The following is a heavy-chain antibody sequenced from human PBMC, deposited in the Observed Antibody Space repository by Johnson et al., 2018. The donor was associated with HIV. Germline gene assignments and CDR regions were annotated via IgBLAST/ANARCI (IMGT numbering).Heavy chain of an antibody. J-gene: IGHJ3*02. CDR2: ISGSSSTI. Sequence: QVQLVESGGGLVKPGGSLRLSCAASGFTFSDYYMNWIRQAPGKGLEWISYISGSSSTIYYADSVKGRFTISRDNSKNSLYLQVHSFRVEDTAVYYCAREYSSSWYRGSDAFDIWGQGTMVTVSP. D-gene: IGHD6-13*01. CDR1: GFTFSDYY. V-gene: IGHV3-11*04. CDR3: AREYSSSWYRGSDAFDI.